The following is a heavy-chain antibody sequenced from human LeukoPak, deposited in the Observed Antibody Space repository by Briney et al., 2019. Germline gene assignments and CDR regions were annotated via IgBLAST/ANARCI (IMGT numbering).Heavy chain of an antibody. CDR2: IYPGDSDT. CDR3: ARVESSCGLGSTSCSGYFDY. V-gene: IGHV5-51*01. Sequence: RAGESLKISCKGSGYSFTSYWIGWVRQMPGKGLEWMGIIYPGDSDTRYSPSFQGQVTISADKSISTAYLQWSSLKASDTAMYYCARVESSCGLGSTSCSGYFDYWGQGTLVTVSS. D-gene: IGHD2-2*01. CDR1: GYSFTSYW. J-gene: IGHJ4*02.